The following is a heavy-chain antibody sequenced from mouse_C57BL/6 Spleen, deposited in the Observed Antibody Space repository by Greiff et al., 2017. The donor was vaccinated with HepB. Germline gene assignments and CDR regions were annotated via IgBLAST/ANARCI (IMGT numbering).Heavy chain of an antibody. CDR1: GFNIKDDY. D-gene: IGHD1-1*01. J-gene: IGHJ2*01. CDR3: TRVVAEGYYFDY. CDR2: IDPENGDT. V-gene: IGHV14-4*01. Sequence: VQLQQSGAELVRPGASVELSCTASGFNIKDDYMHWVKQRPEQGLEWIGWIDPENGDTEYASKFQGKATITADTSSNTAYLQLSSLTSEDTAVYYCTRVVAEGYYFDYWGQGTTLTVSS.